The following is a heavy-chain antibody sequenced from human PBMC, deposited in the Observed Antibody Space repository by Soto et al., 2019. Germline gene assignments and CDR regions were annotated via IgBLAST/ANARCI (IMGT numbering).Heavy chain of an antibody. V-gene: IGHV3-30-3*01. J-gene: IGHJ4*02. D-gene: IGHD6-19*01. CDR2: ISYDGSNK. Sequence: QVQLVESGGGVVQPGRSLRLSCAASGFTFSSYAMHWVRQAPGKGLEWVAVISYDGSNKYYADSVKGRFTISRDNSKNPLYLQMNSLRAEDTAVYYCARVRGGSSSGWSYFDYWGQGTLVTVSS. CDR1: GFTFSSYA. CDR3: ARVRGGSSSGWSYFDY.